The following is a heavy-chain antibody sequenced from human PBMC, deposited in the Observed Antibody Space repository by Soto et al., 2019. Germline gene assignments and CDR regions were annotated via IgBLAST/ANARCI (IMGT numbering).Heavy chain of an antibody. CDR2: IYYSGST. V-gene: IGHV4-59*01. CDR1: GGSLSRYY. Sequence: PSETLSLTCTVSGGSLSRYYWSWIRQPPGKGLEWIGYIYYSGSTNYNPSLKSRVTISVDTSKNQFSLKLSSVTAADTAVYYCAREKWLGYYYYGMDVWGQGTTVTVSS. J-gene: IGHJ6*02. CDR3: AREKWLGYYYYGMDV. D-gene: IGHD6-19*01.